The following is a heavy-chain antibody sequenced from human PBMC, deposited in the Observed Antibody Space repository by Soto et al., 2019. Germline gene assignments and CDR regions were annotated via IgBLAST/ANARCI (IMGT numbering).Heavy chain of an antibody. D-gene: IGHD3-10*01. V-gene: IGHV3-30*04. J-gene: IGHJ4*02. CDR1: GFSFSDHA. CDR2: ISYDGMNK. Sequence: QVQLVESGGGVVQPGRSLRLSCADSGFSFSDHALHWVRQAPGKGLEWVAVISYDGMNKRYAGSVKGRFTISRDNSKNMLNLQVNSLRVEDTAVFYCARDTIGSGGGYIDYWGQGTLVTVSS. CDR3: ARDTIGSGGGYIDY.